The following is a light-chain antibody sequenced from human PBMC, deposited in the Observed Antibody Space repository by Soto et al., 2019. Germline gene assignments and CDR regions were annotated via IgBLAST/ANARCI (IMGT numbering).Light chain of an antibody. CDR2: GAS. Sequence: EIVLMQSPGTLSLSQGARSTLSCRASQTLRRTYIAWYQQKPGQAPRVRSDGASKRATGIPDRVSGSGAGTDFSLTSSRLEPEDFAVYYGHQYDNAPQTYGQGTKVDIK. V-gene: IGKV3-20*01. CDR1: QTLRRTY. CDR3: HQYDNAPQT. J-gene: IGKJ2*01.